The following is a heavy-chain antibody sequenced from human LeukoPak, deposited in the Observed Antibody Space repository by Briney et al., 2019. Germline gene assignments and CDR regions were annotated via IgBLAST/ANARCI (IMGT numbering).Heavy chain of an antibody. D-gene: IGHD6-13*01. V-gene: IGHV1-46*01. Sequence: ASVKVSCKASGYTFTSYYMHWVRQAPGQGLEWMGIINPSGGSTSYAQKFQGRVTMTRDTSTSTVYMELSSLRSEDTAVYYCARDLLPPSLAAADANWFDPWGQGTLVTVSS. CDR1: GYTFTSYY. CDR2: INPSGGST. CDR3: ARDLLPPSLAAADANWFDP. J-gene: IGHJ5*02.